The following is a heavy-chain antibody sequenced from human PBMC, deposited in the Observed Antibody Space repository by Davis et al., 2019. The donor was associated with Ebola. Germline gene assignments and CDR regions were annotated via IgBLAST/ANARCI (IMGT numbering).Heavy chain of an antibody. Sequence: GESLKISCVASGFTFDMFAMNWVRQAPGMGLEWVSTITGRGGDTYYADSVQGRFTISRDNSGDTVNLQMNSLRDEDTAVYYCTRDFQAHLNYYSDSWGQGTLVTVSS. D-gene: IGHD3-3*01. CDR1: GFTFDMFA. CDR3: TRDFQAHLNYYSDS. V-gene: IGHV3-23*01. J-gene: IGHJ4*02. CDR2: ITGRGGDT.